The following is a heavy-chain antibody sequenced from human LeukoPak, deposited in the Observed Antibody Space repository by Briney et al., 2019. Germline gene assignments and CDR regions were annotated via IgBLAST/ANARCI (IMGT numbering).Heavy chain of an antibody. V-gene: IGHV3-53*01. CDR1: GFTVSSNY. Sequence: PGGSLRLSCAAPGFTVSSNYMSWVRQAPGKGLEWVSVVYSGGSTYYADSVKGRFTISRDNSKNTLYLQMNSLRAEDTAVYYCARGWTGDYYFDYWGQGTLVTVSS. CDR3: ARGWTGDYYFDY. CDR2: VYSGGST. D-gene: IGHD4-17*01. J-gene: IGHJ4*02.